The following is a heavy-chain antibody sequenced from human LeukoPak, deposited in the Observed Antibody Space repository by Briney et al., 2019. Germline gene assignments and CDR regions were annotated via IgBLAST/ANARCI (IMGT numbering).Heavy chain of an antibody. V-gene: IGHV3-30*03. CDR1: GFTFSSYG. CDR3: ARRGDLLYFDY. D-gene: IGHD1-26*01. J-gene: IGHJ4*02. CDR2: ISYDGSHK. Sequence: PGGSLRLSCAASGFTFSSYGMHWVRQAPGKGLDWVAVISYDGSHKYYADSVKGRFTISRDNSKNSLYLQMNSLRAEDTALYYCARRGDLLYFDYWGQGTLVTVSS.